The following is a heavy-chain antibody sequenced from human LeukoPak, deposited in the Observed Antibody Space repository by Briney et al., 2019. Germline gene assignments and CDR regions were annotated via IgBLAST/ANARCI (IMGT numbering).Heavy chain of an antibody. CDR1: GFTFSNAW. V-gene: IGHV3-15*01. J-gene: IGHJ4*02. CDR3: TGDARGAYGFDY. Sequence: PGGSLRLSCAASGFTFSNAWMSWVRQAPGKGLEWVGRIKSKTDGGTTDYAAPVKGRFTISRDDSKNTLYLQMNSLKTEDTAVYYCTGDARGAYGFDYWGQGTLVTVSS. D-gene: IGHD5-12*01. CDR2: IKSKTDGGTT.